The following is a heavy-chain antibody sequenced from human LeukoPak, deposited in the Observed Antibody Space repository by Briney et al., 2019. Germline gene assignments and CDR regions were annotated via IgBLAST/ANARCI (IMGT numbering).Heavy chain of an antibody. D-gene: IGHD6-13*01. Sequence: GASVKVSCKVSGYTLTELSIHWVRQAPRKGLEWMGGFDPEDDETIYAQNFQGRVTMTEDTSIDTVYMELSSLKSEDTAVYYCATDLAAGTGYYYYGMDVWGQGTTVTVSS. V-gene: IGHV1-24*01. CDR2: FDPEDDET. J-gene: IGHJ6*02. CDR1: GYTLTELS. CDR3: ATDLAAGTGYYYYGMDV.